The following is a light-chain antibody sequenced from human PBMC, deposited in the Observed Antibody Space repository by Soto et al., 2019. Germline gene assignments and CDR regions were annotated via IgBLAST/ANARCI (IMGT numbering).Light chain of an antibody. J-gene: IGLJ1*01. CDR3: QSYDSSLGANYV. V-gene: IGLV1-40*01. CDR2: GNT. Sequence: QSLLTQPPSVSVARGQRVTISCTGSSANLGAGYDVHWYQQLSGTAPKLLIYGNTNRPSGVPDRFSGSKSGTSASLAITGLQAEDEADYYCQSYDSSLGANYVFGTGTKVTVL. CDR1: SANLGAGYD.